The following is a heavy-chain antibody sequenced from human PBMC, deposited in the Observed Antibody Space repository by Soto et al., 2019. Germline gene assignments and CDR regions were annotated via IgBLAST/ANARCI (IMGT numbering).Heavy chain of an antibody. D-gene: IGHD6-19*01. J-gene: IGHJ2*01. CDR1: GFRFSSYS. CDR2: IAHSSSSV. V-gene: IGHV3-48*04. CDR3: AVGIAVARGYFDL. Sequence: EVQLVESGGGLVQPGGSLRLSCAASGFRFSSYSMNWVRPAPGKGPEWVSYIAHSSSSVRYVDSVEGRFTISRDNAKDSLSLQMNSLRVEDTAMYYCAVGIAVARGYFDLWGRGTLVTVSS.